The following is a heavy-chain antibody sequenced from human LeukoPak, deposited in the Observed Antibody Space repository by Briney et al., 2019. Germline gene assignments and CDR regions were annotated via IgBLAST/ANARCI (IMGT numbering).Heavy chain of an antibody. D-gene: IGHD2-2*01. CDR2: IKQDGSEK. V-gene: IGHV3-7*01. CDR3: ARDATHLGYCSSTSCYDDYYYGMDV. J-gene: IGHJ6*02. Sequence: VGSLRLSCAASGFTFSSYWMSWVRQAPGKGLEWVANIKQDGSEKYYVDSVKGRFTISRDNAKNSLYLQMNSLRAGDTAVYYCARDATHLGYCSSTSCYDDYYYGMDVWGQGTTVTVSS. CDR1: GFTFSSYW.